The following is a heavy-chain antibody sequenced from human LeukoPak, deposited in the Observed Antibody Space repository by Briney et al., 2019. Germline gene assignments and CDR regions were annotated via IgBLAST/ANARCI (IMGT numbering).Heavy chain of an antibody. CDR2: INANSGDT. V-gene: IGHV1-2*02. J-gene: IGHJ4*02. CDR1: GYTFTGYY. D-gene: IGHD1-26*01. Sequence: ASVKVSCKASGYTFTGYYMHWVRQAPGQGLEWMGWINANSGDTNYAQRFQGRVTMTRDTSISTAYMELSSLRSDDTAVYYCARAGERSDEGELRFHFWGQGTLVTVS. CDR3: ARAGERSDEGELRFHF.